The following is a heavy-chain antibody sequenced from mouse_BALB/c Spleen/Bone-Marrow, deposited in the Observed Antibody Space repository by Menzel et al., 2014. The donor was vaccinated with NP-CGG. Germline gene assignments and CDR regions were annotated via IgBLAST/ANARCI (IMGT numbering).Heavy chain of an antibody. Sequence: EVMLVESGGVLVKPGGSLKLSCAASGFTFSTYAMSWVRQSPEKRLEWAAEISSGGSYTYYPDTVTGRFTISRDNAKNTLYLEMSSLRSEDTAMYYCARDGYGSSDWGQGTLVTVSA. V-gene: IGHV5-9-4*01. CDR1: GFTFSTYA. D-gene: IGHD1-1*01. CDR2: ISSGGSYT. J-gene: IGHJ3*01. CDR3: ARDGYGSSD.